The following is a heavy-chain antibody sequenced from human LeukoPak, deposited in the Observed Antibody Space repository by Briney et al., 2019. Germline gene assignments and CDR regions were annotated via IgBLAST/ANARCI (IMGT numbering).Heavy chain of an antibody. V-gene: IGHV3-20*04. J-gene: IGHJ5*02. CDR2: INWNGGST. CDR3: AKDWSGDYNWSDP. D-gene: IGHD3-3*01. CDR1: GFTFDDYG. Sequence: GGSLRLSCAASGFTFDDYGMSWVRQAPGKGLEWVSGINWNGGSTGYADSVKGRFTISRDNAKNSLYLQMNSLRPEDTAVYYCAKDWSGDYNWSDPWGQGTLVIVSS.